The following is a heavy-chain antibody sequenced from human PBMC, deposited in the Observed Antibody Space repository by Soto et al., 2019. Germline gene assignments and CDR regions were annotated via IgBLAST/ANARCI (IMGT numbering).Heavy chain of an antibody. J-gene: IGHJ3*01. V-gene: IGHV4-61*01. Sequence: FDTLNLTFNVSRKSVTRGRYYWNLIRPPPGMDLEWIDYMDYRGGPNYLTALKSRVTISVDTSKNQFSLKLTSVTAADTAVYYCARDHDAWGQGTMVT. CDR2: MDYRGGP. D-gene: IGHD2-8*01. CDR1: RKSVTRGRYY. CDR3: ARDHDA.